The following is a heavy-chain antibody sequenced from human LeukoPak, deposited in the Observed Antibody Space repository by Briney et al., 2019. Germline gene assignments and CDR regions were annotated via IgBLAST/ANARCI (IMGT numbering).Heavy chain of an antibody. CDR2: ISGSGDTT. J-gene: IGHJ4*02. Sequence: GGSLRLSCAASGFTFSSYAMSWVRQAPGKVLEWVSLISGSGDTTYYADSVKGRFTISRDNSKNTLYLQMRSLRAEDTAVYYCAKGLTYAGINFDFWGQGTPVTVSS. V-gene: IGHV3-23*01. CDR3: AKGLTYAGINFDF. D-gene: IGHD2-2*01. CDR1: GFTFSSYA.